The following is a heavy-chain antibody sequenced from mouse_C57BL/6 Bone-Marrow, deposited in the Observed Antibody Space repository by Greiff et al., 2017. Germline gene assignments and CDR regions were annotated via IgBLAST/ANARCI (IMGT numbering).Heavy chain of an antibody. V-gene: IGHV2-5*01. D-gene: IGHD6-1*01. CDR1: GFPLTSYG. CDR2: IWSGGST. J-gene: IGHJ3*01. CDR3: AKGAGAY. Sequence: VQLQESGPGLVQPSQSLSITCTVSGFPLTSYGVHWFRQSPGRGLEGLGVIWSGGSTDYNAAIMSRLSITKDNSSSHVFFRVNSLQADDTAIYYCAKGAGAYWGQGTPVTVSA.